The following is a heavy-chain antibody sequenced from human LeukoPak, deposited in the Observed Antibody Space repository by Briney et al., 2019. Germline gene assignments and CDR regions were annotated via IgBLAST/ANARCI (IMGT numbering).Heavy chain of an antibody. CDR1: GFTFSNAW. D-gene: IGHD6-6*01. Sequence: PGGSLRLSCAASGFTFSNAWMSWVRQAPGKGLEWVGRIKSKTDGGTTDYAAPVKGRFTISRDDSKNTLYLQMNSLKTEDTAVYYCTTVSIAARPEYYYYYMDVWGKGTTVTVSS. V-gene: IGHV3-15*01. CDR3: TTVSIAARPEYYYYYMDV. J-gene: IGHJ6*03. CDR2: IKSKTDGGTT.